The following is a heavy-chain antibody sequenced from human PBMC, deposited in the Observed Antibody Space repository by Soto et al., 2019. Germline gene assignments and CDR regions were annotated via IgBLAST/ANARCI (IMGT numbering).Heavy chain of an antibody. D-gene: IGHD6-19*01. V-gene: IGHV3-30*04. Sequence: GGSLRLSCVGSGFTVSAYEIHWVRQAPGKGMDWVAVISSGGRHQFYTDSVRGRFTISRDDSKNTVFLQMNNLTPQDAAIYYCAKDAVPGPPDYFDFWGQGTLVTVSS. CDR2: ISSGGRHQ. CDR1: GFTVSAYE. CDR3: AKDAVPGPPDYFDF. J-gene: IGHJ4*02.